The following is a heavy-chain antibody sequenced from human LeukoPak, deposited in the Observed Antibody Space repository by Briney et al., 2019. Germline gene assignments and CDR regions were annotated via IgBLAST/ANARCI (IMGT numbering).Heavy chain of an antibody. J-gene: IGHJ3*02. CDR2: MNPNSGNT. CDR3: ARDPFDWLYGDAFDI. V-gene: IGHV1-8*03. D-gene: IGHD3-9*01. Sequence: ASVKVSCKASGGTFSSYDINWVRQATGQGLEWMGWMNPNSGNTGYAQKFQGRVTITRNTSISTAYMELSSLRSEDTAVYYCARDPFDWLYGDAFDIWGQGTMVTVSS. CDR1: GGTFSSYD.